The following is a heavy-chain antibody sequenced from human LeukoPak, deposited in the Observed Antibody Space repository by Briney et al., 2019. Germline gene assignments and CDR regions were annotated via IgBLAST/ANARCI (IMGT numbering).Heavy chain of an antibody. CDR1: GYTFTSYY. Sequence: GASVKVSCTASGYTFTSYYMHWVRQAPGQGLEWMGWINPNSGGTNYAQKFQGRVTMTRDTSISIAYMELSRLRSDDTAVYYCAREGGYSSSWYQSDYWGQGTLVTVSS. V-gene: IGHV1-2*02. J-gene: IGHJ4*02. CDR2: INPNSGGT. D-gene: IGHD6-13*01. CDR3: AREGGYSSSWYQSDY.